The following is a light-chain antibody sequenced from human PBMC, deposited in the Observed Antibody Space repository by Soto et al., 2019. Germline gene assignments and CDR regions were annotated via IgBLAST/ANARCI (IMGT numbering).Light chain of an antibody. CDR2: DAS. CDR3: HQYSSWPPVT. J-gene: IGKJ2*01. V-gene: IGKV3-15*01. CDR1: QSISRS. Sequence: EIVLTQSPAILSVSPGERATLSCRASQSISRSLAWYQQKPGQAPRLLISDASNRATGIPARFSGSGSGTEFTLTISSLQSEDFALYYCHQYSSWPPVTFGQGTQVEIK.